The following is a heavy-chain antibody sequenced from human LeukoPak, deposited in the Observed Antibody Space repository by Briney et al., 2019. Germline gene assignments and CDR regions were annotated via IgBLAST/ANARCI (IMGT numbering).Heavy chain of an antibody. D-gene: IGHD1-26*01. CDR2: ISSSSSYI. V-gene: IGHV3-21*01. Sequence: GGSLRLSCAASGFTFSSYSMSWVRQAPGKGLEWVSSISSSSSYIYYAGSVKGRFTISRDNAKHSQYLQMNSLTAEDTAVYYCARDRGGKWELLGAFDIWGQGTMVTVSS. CDR3: ARDRGGKWELLGAFDI. CDR1: GFTFSSYS. J-gene: IGHJ3*02.